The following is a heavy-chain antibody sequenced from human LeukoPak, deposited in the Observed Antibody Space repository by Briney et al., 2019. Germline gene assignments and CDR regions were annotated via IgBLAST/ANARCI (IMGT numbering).Heavy chain of an antibody. Sequence: GASVKVSCKASGYTFTSYDINWVRQATVQGLEWMGWMNPNSGNTGYAQKFQGRVTMTRNTSISTAYMELSSLISEDTAVYYCASALWFGESDAFDIWGQGTMVTVSS. CDR2: MNPNSGNT. D-gene: IGHD3-10*01. J-gene: IGHJ3*02. V-gene: IGHV1-8*01. CDR3: ASALWFGESDAFDI. CDR1: GYTFTSYD.